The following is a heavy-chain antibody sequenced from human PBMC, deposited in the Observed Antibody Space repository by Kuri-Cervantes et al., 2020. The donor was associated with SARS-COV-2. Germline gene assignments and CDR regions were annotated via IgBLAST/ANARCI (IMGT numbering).Heavy chain of an antibody. J-gene: IGHJ4*02. D-gene: IGHD2-2*01. V-gene: IGHV3-21*01. CDR3: ARADIVVVPAAMTKGHYFDY. CDR1: GFTFDDYG. CDR2: ISSSSSYI. Sequence: GGSLRLSCAASGFTFDDYGMSWVRQAPGKGLEWVSSISSSSSYIYYADSVKGRFSISRDNAKNSVYLQMSSLRAGDTALYYCARADIVVVPAAMTKGHYFDYWGQGTLVTVSS.